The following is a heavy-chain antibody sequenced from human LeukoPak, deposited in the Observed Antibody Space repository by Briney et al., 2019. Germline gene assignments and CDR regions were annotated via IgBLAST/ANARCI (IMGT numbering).Heavy chain of an antibody. J-gene: IGHJ4*02. Sequence: GGSLRLSCAASGFTFSSYSMNWVRQAPGKGLEWVSYISSSSSTIYYADSVKGRFTISRDNAKNSLYLQMNSLRAEDTAVYYCARGYGDYRFDYRGQGTLVTVSS. D-gene: IGHD4-17*01. CDR1: GFTFSSYS. CDR2: ISSSSSTI. V-gene: IGHV3-48*01. CDR3: ARGYGDYRFDY.